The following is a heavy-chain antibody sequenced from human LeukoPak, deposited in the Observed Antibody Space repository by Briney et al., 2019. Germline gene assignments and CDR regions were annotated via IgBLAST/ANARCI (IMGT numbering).Heavy chain of an antibody. D-gene: IGHD5-18*01. J-gene: IGHJ4*02. Sequence: PGGSLRLSCAAPGFTVSSNYMSWVRQAPGKGLEWVSVIYSAGNTYYADSVKGRFTISRDSSKNTLYLQMNSLRAEDTAVYYCAGGGGGYSFDCWGQGTLVTVSS. V-gene: IGHV3-53*01. CDR3: AGGGGGYSFDC. CDR1: GFTVSSNY. CDR2: IYSAGNT.